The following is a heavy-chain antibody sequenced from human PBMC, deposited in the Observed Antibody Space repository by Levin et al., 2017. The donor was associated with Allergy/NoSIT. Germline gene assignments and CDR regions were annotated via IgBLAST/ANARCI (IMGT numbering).Heavy chain of an antibody. Sequence: GGSLRLSCAASGFTFSSYAMTWVRQAPGKGLEWVSSISSSGGTTYYADSVKGRFTISRDNSKNTLYLQMSSLRAEDTAVYYCAKVVWFGELPVDYWGQGTLVTVSS. D-gene: IGHD3-10*01. CDR3: AKVVWFGELPVDY. CDR2: ISSSGGTT. J-gene: IGHJ4*02. V-gene: IGHV3-23*01. CDR1: GFTFSSYA.